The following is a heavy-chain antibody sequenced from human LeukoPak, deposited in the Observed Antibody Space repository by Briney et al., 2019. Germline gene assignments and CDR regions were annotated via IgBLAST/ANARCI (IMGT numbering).Heavy chain of an antibody. CDR3: ARGGYYGSGNDFRFDP. Sequence: SETLSLTCTVSGGSINSYYWSCIRQPPGKGLECIGYIHYTGSTNYNPSLKSRVTISVDTSKNQFSLKLSSVTAADTAIYYCARGGYYGSGNDFRFDPWGQGTLVTVSS. J-gene: IGHJ5*02. D-gene: IGHD3-10*01. CDR2: IHYTGST. V-gene: IGHV4-59*01. CDR1: GGSINSYY.